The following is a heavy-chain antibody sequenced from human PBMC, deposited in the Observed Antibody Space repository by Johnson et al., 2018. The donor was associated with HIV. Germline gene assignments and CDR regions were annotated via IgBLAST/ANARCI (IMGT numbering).Heavy chain of an antibody. CDR1: GFTFSDYY. CDR2: ISSSGSTI. D-gene: IGHD7-27*01. Sequence: QVQLVESGGGLVQPGGSLRLSCAASGFTFSDYYMSWIRQAPGKGLEWVSYISSSGSTIYYADSVKGRFTISRDNAKNSLYLQMNSLRAEDTAVYYCARDKANWGPSRDVGAFDIWGQGTMVTVSS. J-gene: IGHJ3*02. V-gene: IGHV3-11*04. CDR3: ARDKANWGPSRDVGAFDI.